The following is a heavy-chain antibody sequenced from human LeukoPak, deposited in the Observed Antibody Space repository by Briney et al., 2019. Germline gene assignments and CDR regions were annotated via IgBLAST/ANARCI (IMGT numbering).Heavy chain of an antibody. V-gene: IGHV1-18*01. Sequence: ASVKVSCKASGYTFTSYGISRVRQAPGQGLEWMGWISAYNGNTNYAQKLQGRVTMTTDTSTSTAYMELRSLRSDDTAVYYCARDDGGYERSPGYYYGMDVWGQGTTVTVSS. J-gene: IGHJ6*02. CDR3: ARDDGGYERSPGYYYGMDV. D-gene: IGHD5-12*01. CDR2: ISAYNGNT. CDR1: GYTFTSYG.